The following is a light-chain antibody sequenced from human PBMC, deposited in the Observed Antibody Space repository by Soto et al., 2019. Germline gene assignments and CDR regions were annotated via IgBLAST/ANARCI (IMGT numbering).Light chain of an antibody. J-gene: IGLJ2*01. CDR2: DVS. CDR1: SSDIGDYNY. Sequence: QPVLTQPASVSGSPGQSIAISCTGSSSDIGDYNYVSWYQQHPGKAPKLMIFDVSNRPSGVSNRFSGSMSGNTASLTISGLQPEDEADYYCSSYTGGSTVVFGGGTKLTVL. CDR3: SSYTGGSTVV. V-gene: IGLV2-14*01.